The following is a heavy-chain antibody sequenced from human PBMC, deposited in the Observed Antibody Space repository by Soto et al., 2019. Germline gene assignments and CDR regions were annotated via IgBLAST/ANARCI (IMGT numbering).Heavy chain of an antibody. D-gene: IGHD3-22*01. CDR2: ISGSGGST. CDR1: GFTFSSYA. CDR3: AKPHDYDSSGYYSY. Sequence: GGSLRLSCAASGFTFSSYAMSWVRQAPGKGLEWVSAISGSGGSTYYADSVKGRFTISRDNSKNTLYLQMNSLRAEDTAVYYCAKPHDYDSSGYYSYWGQGTLVTVS. J-gene: IGHJ4*02. V-gene: IGHV3-23*01.